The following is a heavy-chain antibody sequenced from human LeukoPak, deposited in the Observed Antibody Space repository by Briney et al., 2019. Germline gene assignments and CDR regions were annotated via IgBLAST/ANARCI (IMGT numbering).Heavy chain of an antibody. CDR1: GFTFSSYA. Sequence: GGSPRLSCAASGFTFSSYAMHWVRQAPGKGLEWVAVISYDGSNKYYADSVKGRFTISRDNSKNTLYLQMNSLRAEDTAVYYCARDPLYYYDSSGYSPPYWGQGTLVTVSS. D-gene: IGHD3-22*01. CDR2: ISYDGSNK. CDR3: ARDPLYYYDSSGYSPPY. J-gene: IGHJ4*02. V-gene: IGHV3-30-3*01.